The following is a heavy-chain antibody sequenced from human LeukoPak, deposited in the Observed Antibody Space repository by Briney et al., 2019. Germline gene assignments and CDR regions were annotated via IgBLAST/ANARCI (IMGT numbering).Heavy chain of an antibody. Sequence: PGGSLRLSCAASGFTFSSYAMSWVRQAPGKGLEWVSAISGSGGSTYYADSVKGRFTISRDNSKNTLYLQMNSLRSEDTAVYYCARDRPWGYGSGYDWFDPWGQGTLVTVSS. J-gene: IGHJ5*02. CDR3: ARDRPWGYGSGYDWFDP. D-gene: IGHD3-10*01. CDR2: ISGSGGST. V-gene: IGHV3-23*01. CDR1: GFTFSSYA.